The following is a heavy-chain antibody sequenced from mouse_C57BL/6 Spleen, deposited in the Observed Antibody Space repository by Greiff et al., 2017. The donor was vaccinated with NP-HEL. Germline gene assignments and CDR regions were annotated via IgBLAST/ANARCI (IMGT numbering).Heavy chain of an antibody. Sequence: QVQLQQSGAELVRPGTSVKMSCKASGYTFTNYWIGWAKQRPGHGLEWIGDIYPGGGYTNYNEKFKGKATLTADKSSSPAYMQFSSLTSEDSALLYSARGGDRTGTTGLYFGVWGTGTTVTVSS. CDR2: IYPGGGYT. CDR1: GYTFTNYW. J-gene: IGHJ1*03. D-gene: IGHD4-1*01. CDR3: ARGGDRTGTTGLYFGV. V-gene: IGHV1-63*01.